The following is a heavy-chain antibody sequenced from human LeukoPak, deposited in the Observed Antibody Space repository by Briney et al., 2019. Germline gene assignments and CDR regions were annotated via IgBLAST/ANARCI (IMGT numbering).Heavy chain of an antibody. CDR2: ISYDGSNK. Sequence: AGGSLRLSCAGSGFTFSNYGMHWVRQAPGKGLEWVALISYDGSNKYYADSVKGRITISRDNSKNTLYLQMNSLRVEDTAVYYCARDGDYGDTYYFDYWGQGTLVTVSS. CDR3: ARDGDYGDTYYFDY. J-gene: IGHJ4*02. D-gene: IGHD4-17*01. V-gene: IGHV3-30*03. CDR1: GFTFSNYG.